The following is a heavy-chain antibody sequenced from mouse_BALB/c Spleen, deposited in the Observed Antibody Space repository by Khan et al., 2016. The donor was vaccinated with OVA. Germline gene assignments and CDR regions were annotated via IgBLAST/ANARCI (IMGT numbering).Heavy chain of an antibody. V-gene: IGHV1-4*01. CDR2: INPSSGYT. Sequence: QVHVKQSGAELARPGASVKMSCKASGYTFTSYTMHWVKQRPGQGLEWIGYINPSSGYTKYNQKFKDKATLTADKSSSTAYMQLSSLTSEDSAVYYGARTHERWGQGTTLTVSS. J-gene: IGHJ2*01. CDR3: ARTHER. CDR1: GYTFTSYT.